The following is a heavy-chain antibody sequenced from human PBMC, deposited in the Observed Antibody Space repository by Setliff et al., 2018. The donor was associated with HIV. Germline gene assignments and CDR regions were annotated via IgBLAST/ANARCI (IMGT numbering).Heavy chain of an antibody. V-gene: IGHV5-51*01. Sequence: GESLKISCKALDYTFTTYWIAWVRQMPGEGLEWMGIIYPDDSDIRYNPSFQNQITISADKSISTAYLQWNTLKASDTAIYYCARPRQGIEAPGDAFDIWGQGTMVTVSS. CDR1: DYTFTTYW. J-gene: IGHJ3*02. CDR2: IYPDDSDI. CDR3: ARPRQGIEAPGDAFDI. D-gene: IGHD2-15*01.